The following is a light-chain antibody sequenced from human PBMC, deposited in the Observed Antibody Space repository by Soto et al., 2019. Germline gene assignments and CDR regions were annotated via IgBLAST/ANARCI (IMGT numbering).Light chain of an antibody. CDR2: YIF. V-gene: IGKV3-20*01. J-gene: IGKJ1*01. Sequence: IVKTQAESTLSVSPAERAAFSWMASQRVGSYLASYQQQPRQAPRLVIYYIFTRATGIPARFSGSGSGTDFTLPISRLEPEDFAAYYCQQYGSSPPTFGQGTNVDIK. CDR1: QRVGSY. CDR3: QQYGSSPPT.